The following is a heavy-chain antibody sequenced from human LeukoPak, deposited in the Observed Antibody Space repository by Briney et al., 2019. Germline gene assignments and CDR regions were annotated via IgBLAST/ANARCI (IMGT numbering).Heavy chain of an antibody. D-gene: IGHD5-12*01. J-gene: IGHJ5*02. Sequence: ASVKVSCKASGHSFTKNYIHWVRQAPGQGLEWVGLINPSSGTTTYAQKFQGRVTVTRDTSTSTVYMELSSLRSEDTAMYYCARRLSGYGRGNWFDPWGQGTLVTVSS. CDR3: ARRLSGYGRGNWFDP. V-gene: IGHV1-46*01. CDR2: INPSSGTT. CDR1: GHSFTKNY.